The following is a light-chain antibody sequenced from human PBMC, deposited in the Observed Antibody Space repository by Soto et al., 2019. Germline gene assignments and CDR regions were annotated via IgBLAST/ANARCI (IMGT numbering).Light chain of an antibody. V-gene: IGLV2-14*03. J-gene: IGLJ1*01. Sequence: QSVLTQPASVSGSPGQSITISCTGTSGDVGGFNYVSWYQQHPGKAPKLMIYDVTNRPSGVSYRFSGSKSGNTASLTISGLQAEDEADYYCDSYTSSSTYVFGTGTRSPS. CDR2: DVT. CDR3: DSYTSSSTYV. CDR1: SGDVGGFNY.